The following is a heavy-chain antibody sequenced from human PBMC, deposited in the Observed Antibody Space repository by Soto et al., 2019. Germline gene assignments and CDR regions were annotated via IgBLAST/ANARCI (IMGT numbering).Heavy chain of an antibody. D-gene: IGHD2-2*01. CDR1: GYTFTGYF. V-gene: IGHV1-2*02. CDR2: INPNSGVT. J-gene: IGHJ5*02. Sequence: EASVKVSCKASGYTFTGYFIHWVRQAPGEGLEWVGYINPNSGVTKYAPRFLGRVTITRDTSIRTAYMELNNLRSDDTAVYLCARGGGTILAPLPWGTGTLVTVSS. CDR3: ARGGGTILAPLP.